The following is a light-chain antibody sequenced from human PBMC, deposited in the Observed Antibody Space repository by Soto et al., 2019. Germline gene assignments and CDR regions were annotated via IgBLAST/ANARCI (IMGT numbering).Light chain of an antibody. CDR2: DST. V-gene: IGLV7-46*01. CDR3: SLSYSGALWV. CDR1: TGAVTSGHY. Sequence: QAVVTQEPSLTVSPGGTVTHTCGSSTGAVTSGHYPYWFQQKPGQAPRTLIYDSTNSHSWTPARFSGSLLGGKAALTLSGAQPEDEAEYYCSLSYSGALWVFGGGTKVTVL. J-gene: IGLJ3*02.